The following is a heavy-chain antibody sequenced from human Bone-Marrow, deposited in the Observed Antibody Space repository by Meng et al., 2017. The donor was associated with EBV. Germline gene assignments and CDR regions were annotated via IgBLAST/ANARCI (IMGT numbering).Heavy chain of an antibody. Sequence: QLQGSGPGRVKPSETLSLTCTVTGDSISTGFFWAWIRQTPGKGLEWIGSVYHTGSTYDNPSLKSRVTMSVDTSKNQFSLNLSSVTAADTAVYYCARPAVLSGDYLLWGQGTLVTVSS. D-gene: IGHD4-17*01. V-gene: IGHV4-38-2*02. CDR3: ARPAVLSGDYLL. CDR2: VYHTGST. J-gene: IGHJ4*02. CDR1: GDSISTGFF.